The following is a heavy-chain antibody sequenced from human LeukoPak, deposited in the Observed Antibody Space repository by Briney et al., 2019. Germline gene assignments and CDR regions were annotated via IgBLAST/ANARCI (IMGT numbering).Heavy chain of an antibody. CDR3: ARQEAYYYDSSGYYDAN. CDR2: ISSSSSYI. V-gene: IGHV3-21*01. D-gene: IGHD3-22*01. CDR1: GFTFSSYS. Sequence: GGSLRLSCAASGFTFSSYSMNWVRQAPGKGLEWVSSISSSSSYIYYADSVKGRFTISRDNAKNSLYLQMNSLRAEDTAVYYCARQEAYYYDSSGYYDANWGQGTLVTVSS. J-gene: IGHJ4*02.